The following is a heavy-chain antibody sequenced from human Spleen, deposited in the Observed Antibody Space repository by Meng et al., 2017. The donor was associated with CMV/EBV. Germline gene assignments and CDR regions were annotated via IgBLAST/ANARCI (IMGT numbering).Heavy chain of an antibody. D-gene: IGHD3-3*01. CDR2: INTRGGST. Sequence: GESLKISCAASGFTFSTYAMSWVRQAPGKGLEWVSAINTRGGSTTYADPVMGRFSISRDNYQDTLYLQMNSLRAEDTAVYYCARDFRSGYYPIDYWGQGTLVTVSS. J-gene: IGHJ4*02. CDR3: ARDFRSGYYPIDY. V-gene: IGHV3-23*01. CDR1: GFTFSTYA.